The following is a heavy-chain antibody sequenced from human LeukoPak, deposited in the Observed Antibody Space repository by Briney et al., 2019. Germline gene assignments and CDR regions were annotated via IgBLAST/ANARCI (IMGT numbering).Heavy chain of an antibody. Sequence: GGSLRLSCAASGFTFSTSDMTWVRQAPGKGLEWVASSRVDNGGAYYGDSVKGRFTIPRDNSQNTLDLQMNGLRAEDTAIYYCAKGSCGADGCFYFYYMHVWGKGTTVTVSS. J-gene: IGHJ6*03. D-gene: IGHD2-21*02. V-gene: IGHV3-23*01. CDR2: SRVDNGGA. CDR3: AKGSCGADGCFYFYYMHV. CDR1: GFTFSTSD.